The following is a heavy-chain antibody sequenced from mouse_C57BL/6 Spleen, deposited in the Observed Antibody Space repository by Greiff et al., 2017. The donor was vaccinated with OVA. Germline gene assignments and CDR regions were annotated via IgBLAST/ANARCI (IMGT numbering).Heavy chain of an antibody. J-gene: IGHJ2*01. CDR2: IYPGDGDT. D-gene: IGHD2-3*01. Sequence: QVQLQQSGAELVKPGASVKISCKASGYAFSSYCMNWVKQRPGKGLEWIGQIYPGDGDTNYTGKFKGKATLTADKSSSTAYMQLSSLTSEDSEVYFGARRGRYDGYYVSDYWGQGTTLTVSS. CDR1: GYAFSSYC. V-gene: IGHV1-80*01. CDR3: ARRGRYDGYYVSDY.